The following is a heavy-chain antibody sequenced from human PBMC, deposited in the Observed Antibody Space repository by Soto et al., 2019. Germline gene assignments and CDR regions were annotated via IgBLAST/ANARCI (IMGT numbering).Heavy chain of an antibody. D-gene: IGHD4-17*01. V-gene: IGHV5-51*01. CDR2: IYPSDSQT. J-gene: IGHJ5*02. CDR3: ARHGFYGDYSSNYFDP. Sequence: GECLKSYGKGSGYSFSNWWIAWVRQMPGKGLEYMGIIYPSDSQTRYSPSSQGQVTISADKSISTAYLQWSSLKASDTAIYYCARHGFYGDYSSNYFDPWGQGTLVTVSS. CDR1: GYSFSNWW.